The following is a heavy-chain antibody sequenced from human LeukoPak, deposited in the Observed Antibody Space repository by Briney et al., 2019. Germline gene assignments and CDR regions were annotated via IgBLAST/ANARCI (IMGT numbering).Heavy chain of an antibody. J-gene: IGHJ4*02. Sequence: GGSLRLSCVASGFTFSNYGMHWVRQAPGKGLEWVAFIRYDGSNKYYADSVTDRFTISRDNSKNTVYLQMNSLRAEDTAVYYCAKASRATCSGAFCYHFDSWGPGTLVTVSS. V-gene: IGHV3-30*02. CDR2: IRYDGSNK. CDR3: AKASRATCSGAFCYHFDS. CDR1: GFTFSNYG. D-gene: IGHD2-15*01.